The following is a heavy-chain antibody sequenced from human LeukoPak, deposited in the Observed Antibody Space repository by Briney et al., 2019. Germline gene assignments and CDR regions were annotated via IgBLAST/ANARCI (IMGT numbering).Heavy chain of an antibody. J-gene: IGHJ6*02. Sequence: SVKVSCKASGDTLSSYVISWVRQAPGQGLEWMGRTIPIFGVENYAQRFQDRVTITADKTTNTAYMELSSLRLEDTAVYFCARGTVVGATYWHYYGLDVWGQGTRSPSP. CDR3: ARGTVVGATYWHYYGLDV. V-gene: IGHV1-69*04. D-gene: IGHD3-16*01. CDR2: TIPIFGVE. CDR1: GDTLSSYV.